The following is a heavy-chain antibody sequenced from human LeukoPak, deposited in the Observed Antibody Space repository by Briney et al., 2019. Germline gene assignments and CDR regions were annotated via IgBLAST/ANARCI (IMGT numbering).Heavy chain of an antibody. CDR3: ARDGRLRFLEWSEMDV. D-gene: IGHD3-3*01. V-gene: IGHV4-31*01. CDR2: IYYSGST. CDR1: GGSISSGGYY. Sequence: SQTLSLTCTVSGGSISSGGYYWSWIRQHPGKGLEWIGYIYYSGSTYYNPSLKSQVTISVDTSKNQFSLKLSSVTAADTAVYYCARDGRLRFLEWSEMDVWGKGTTVTVSS. J-gene: IGHJ6*04.